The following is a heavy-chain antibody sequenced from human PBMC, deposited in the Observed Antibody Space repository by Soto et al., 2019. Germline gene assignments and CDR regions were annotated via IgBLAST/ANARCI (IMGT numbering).Heavy chain of an antibody. CDR3: ARDFQRSRTFDY. V-gene: IGHV1-3*01. D-gene: IGHD1-1*01. Sequence: GPSVKVSCKASGYTFTSYAMHWVRQAPGQRLEWMGWINAGNGNTKYSQKFQGRVTITRDTSASTAYMELSSLRSEDTAVYYCARDFQRSRTFDYWGQGTLVTVSS. CDR2: INAGNGNT. J-gene: IGHJ4*02. CDR1: GYTFTSYA.